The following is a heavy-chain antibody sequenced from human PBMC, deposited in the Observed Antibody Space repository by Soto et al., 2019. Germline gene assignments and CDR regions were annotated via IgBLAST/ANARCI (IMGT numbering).Heavy chain of an antibody. V-gene: IGHV3-15*01. Sequence: GGSLRLSCATSGFTFRNCGMGWVRQAPGKGLEWVGRIKSKSDGGTTDYAAPVEGRVAISRDDSSNTLYLQMNSLKTEDTAVYYCTTEHAVFGVVIVPFDYWGQGTLVTVSS. CDR3: TTEHAVFGVVIVPFDY. D-gene: IGHD3-3*01. CDR1: GFTFRNCG. CDR2: IKSKSDGGTT. J-gene: IGHJ4*02.